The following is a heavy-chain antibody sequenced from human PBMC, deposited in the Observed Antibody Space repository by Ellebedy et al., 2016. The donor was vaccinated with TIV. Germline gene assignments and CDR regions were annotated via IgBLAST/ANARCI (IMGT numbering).Heavy chain of an antibody. Sequence: GESLKISXAASGFTFSSYAMSWVRQAPGKGLLWVSGISASGTSTYYADSVKGRFTISRDNSKNTLYLQMNSLRAEDTAVYYCAKGRITIFGVVGFFDYWGQGTLVTVSS. D-gene: IGHD3-3*01. CDR3: AKGRITIFGVVGFFDY. CDR2: ISASGTST. V-gene: IGHV3-23*01. J-gene: IGHJ4*02. CDR1: GFTFSSYA.